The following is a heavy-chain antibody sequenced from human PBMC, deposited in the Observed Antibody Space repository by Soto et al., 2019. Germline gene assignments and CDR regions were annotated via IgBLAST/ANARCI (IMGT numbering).Heavy chain of an antibody. Sequence: QVQLVQSGAEVRKPGASVNISCRTSGYSFTSYGLSWVRQAPGQGLEWMGWISTHNGNTNSAQQLQGRATVTTYTSTSTAYMELRSLRSDDTAVYYCARWRDGYFDYWGQGTLVTVSS. CDR3: ARWRDGYFDY. CDR2: ISTHNGNT. J-gene: IGHJ4*02. CDR1: GYSFTSYG. V-gene: IGHV1-18*01.